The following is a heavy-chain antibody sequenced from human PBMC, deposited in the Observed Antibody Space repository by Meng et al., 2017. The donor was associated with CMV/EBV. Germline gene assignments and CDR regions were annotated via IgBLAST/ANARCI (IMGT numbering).Heavy chain of an antibody. V-gene: IGHV4-34*01. CDR2: INHSGST. CDR3: AREVSTIFGVVTMGVLYGMDV. D-gene: IGHD3-3*01. Sequence: SETLSLTCAVYGGSFSGYYWSWIRQPPGKGLEWIGEINHSGSTNYNPSLKSRVTTSVDTSKNQFSLKLSSVTAADTAVYYCAREVSTIFGVVTMGVLYGMDVWGQGTTVTVSS. J-gene: IGHJ6*02. CDR1: GGSFSGYY.